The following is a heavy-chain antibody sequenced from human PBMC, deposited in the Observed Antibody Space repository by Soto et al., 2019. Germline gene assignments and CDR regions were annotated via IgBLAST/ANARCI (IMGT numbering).Heavy chain of an antibody. CDR3: ARTSAAGKYYYGMDV. CDR2: IYPGDSDT. Sequence: GESLQISGKGSGCSLTSYWIGWVRQMTGKGLEWMGIIYPGDSDTRYSPSFQGQVTISADKSISTAYLQWSSLKASDTAMYYCARTSAAGKYYYGMDVWGQGTTVTVSS. J-gene: IGHJ6*02. V-gene: IGHV5-51*01. CDR1: GCSLTSYW. D-gene: IGHD6-13*01.